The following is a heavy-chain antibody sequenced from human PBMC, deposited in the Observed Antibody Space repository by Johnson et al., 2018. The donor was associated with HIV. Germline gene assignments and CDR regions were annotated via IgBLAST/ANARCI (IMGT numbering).Heavy chain of an antibody. CDR3: AKGRAQHLDGGAFDI. CDR1: GFTFSSYG. CDR2: ISYDESNK. Sequence: QVQLVESGGGVVQPGGSLRLSCAASGFTFSSYGMHWVRQAPGKGLEWVAVISYDESNKYYADSVKVRFTISGDNSKNTLYLQMSSLRAADTALYYCAKGRAQHLDGGAFDIWGQGTMVTVSS. V-gene: IGHV3-30*19. D-gene: IGHD6-13*01. J-gene: IGHJ3*02.